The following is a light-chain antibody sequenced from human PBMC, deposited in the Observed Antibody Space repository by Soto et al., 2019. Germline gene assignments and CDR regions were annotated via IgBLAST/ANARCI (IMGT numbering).Light chain of an antibody. CDR2: QVS. J-gene: IGLJ2*01. Sequence: QSALTQPASVSGSPGQSITISCTGTNSDVGAYNYVSWYQQHPGKAPKLMIYQVSNRPSGVSNRFSGSKSGNTASLTISGLQAEDEADYYCSSYTTSSTVLFGGGTKLTVL. V-gene: IGLV2-14*01. CDR1: NSDVGAYNY. CDR3: SSYTTSSTVL.